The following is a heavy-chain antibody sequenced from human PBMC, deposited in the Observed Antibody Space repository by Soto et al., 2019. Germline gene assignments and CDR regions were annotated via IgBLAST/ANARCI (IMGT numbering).Heavy chain of an antibody. V-gene: IGHV4-30-2*01. CDR2: IYHSGST. CDR3: ARGVTGTSGLEAFDI. Sequence: QLQLQESGSGLVKPSQTLSLTCAVSGGSISSGGYSWSWIRQPPGKGLEWIGYIYHSGSTYYNPSLKSRVTISVDRSKNQFSLKLSSVTAADTAVYYCARGVTGTSGLEAFDIWGQGTMVTVSS. J-gene: IGHJ3*02. CDR1: GGSISSGGYS. D-gene: IGHD1-20*01.